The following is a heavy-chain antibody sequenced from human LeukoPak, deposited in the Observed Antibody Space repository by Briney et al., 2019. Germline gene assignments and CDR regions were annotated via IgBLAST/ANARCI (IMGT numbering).Heavy chain of an antibody. CDR3: ARGLPGITVADF. CDR1: GGSISTYY. V-gene: IGHV4-59*01. D-gene: IGHD6-19*01. CDR2: IYYSGST. J-gene: IGHJ4*02. Sequence: SETLSLTCTVSGGSISTYYWSWIRQPPGKGLEYIGYIYYSGSTNYNSSLKSRVTISLDTSKNQFSLKLSSVTAADTAVYYCARGLPGITVADFWGQGTLVTVSS.